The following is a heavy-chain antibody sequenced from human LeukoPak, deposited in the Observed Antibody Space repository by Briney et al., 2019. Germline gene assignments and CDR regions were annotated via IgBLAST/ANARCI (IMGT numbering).Heavy chain of an antibody. CDR1: GGTFSSYA. V-gene: IGHV1-2*02. CDR3: AREADIVSFDL. J-gene: IGHJ2*01. D-gene: IGHD3-16*02. CDR2: NDPNSGGT. Sequence: ASVKVSCKASGGTFSSYAISWVRQAPGQGLEWMGWNDPNSGGTKYAQKFQDRVAMTSDTSISTAYMELGGLRSDDTAVYFCAREADIVSFDLWGRGTRVTVSS.